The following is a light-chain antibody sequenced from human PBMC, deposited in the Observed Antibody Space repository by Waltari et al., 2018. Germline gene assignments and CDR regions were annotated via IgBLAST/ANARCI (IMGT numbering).Light chain of an antibody. V-gene: IGLV4-69*01. CDR3: QTWATGIWV. CDR2: VNSDGSH. Sequence: QLVLTQSPSASASLGASVKLTCTLSSGHSSYAIAWHQQQPEKGPRYLMKVNSDGSHSKGDGIPDRFSASSSGAERYLTISSLQSEDEADYYCQTWATGIWVFGGGTKLTVL. CDR1: SGHSSYA. J-gene: IGLJ3*02.